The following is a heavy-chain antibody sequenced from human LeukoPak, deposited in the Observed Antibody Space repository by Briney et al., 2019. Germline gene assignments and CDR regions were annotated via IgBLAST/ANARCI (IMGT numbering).Heavy chain of an antibody. CDR3: ATDFSNTSGFKVVLDY. CDR2: ISAYNGDR. Sequence: EASVKVSCKGSGFTFRNYGVVWVRQAPGQGLEWMGWISAYNGDRKYVQKVQDRLTMTTDSSTSPAYMALRSLTSDDTAVYYCATDFSNTSGFKVVLDYWGQGSLVIVSS. V-gene: IGHV1-18*01. J-gene: IGHJ4*02. CDR1: GFTFRNYG. D-gene: IGHD3-22*01.